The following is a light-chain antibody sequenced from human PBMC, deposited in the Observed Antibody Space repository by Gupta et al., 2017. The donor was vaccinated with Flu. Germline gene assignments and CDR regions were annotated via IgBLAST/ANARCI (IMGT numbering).Light chain of an antibody. CDR1: HDIRSD. CDR2: AAS. Sequence: AIQLTQSPSCLSAAVGDRVTITCRASHDIRSDLCWYQQKPGKAPNLLIYAASSLQGGVPSRFSGAGSGTDFTLTISSLQPEDFATYYCLQDYDYPFSFGPGTKVEIK. J-gene: IGKJ3*01. V-gene: IGKV1-6*01. CDR3: LQDYDYPFS.